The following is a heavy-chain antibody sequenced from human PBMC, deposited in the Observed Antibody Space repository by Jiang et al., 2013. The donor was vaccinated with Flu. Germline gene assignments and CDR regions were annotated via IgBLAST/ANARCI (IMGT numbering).Heavy chain of an antibody. Sequence: QLLESGGDLVQPGGSLRLSCAASRFTFSSYAMTWVRQAPGKGLEWVSTISGSGTSTYYADSVKGRFTISRDNSKNTLYLQMNSLRAEDSAVYYCAKEPRGSSGYYPYYFDYWGQGTLVTVSS. CDR1: RFTFSSYA. V-gene: IGHV3-23*01. J-gene: IGHJ4*02. D-gene: IGHD3-22*01. CDR2: ISGSGTST. CDR3: AKEPRGSSGYYPYYFDY.